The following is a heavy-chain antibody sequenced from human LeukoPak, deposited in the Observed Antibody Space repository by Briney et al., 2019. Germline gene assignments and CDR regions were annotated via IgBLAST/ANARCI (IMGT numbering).Heavy chain of an antibody. CDR2: ISGSGAST. V-gene: IGHV3-23*01. Sequence: GGSLRLSCAASGFTFTSYAITWVRQAPGKGLEWVSTISGSGASTYYADSVKGRFTISRDNSKNTLYLQMNSLRAEDTAVYYCAKDHRGYAWELPNDAFDVWGQGTVVTVSS. CDR3: AKDHRGYAWELPNDAFDV. CDR1: GFTFTSYA. J-gene: IGHJ3*01. D-gene: IGHD1-26*01.